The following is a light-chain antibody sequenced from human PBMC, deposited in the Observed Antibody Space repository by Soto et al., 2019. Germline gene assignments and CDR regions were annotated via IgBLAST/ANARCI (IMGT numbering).Light chain of an antibody. CDR2: AAS. CDR1: QSISSY. CDR3: QQSYSTLSIT. V-gene: IGKV1-39*01. Sequence: DIQMTQSPSSLSASVGDRVTSTCRASQSISSYLNWYQQKPGKAPKLXIYAASSLQSGVPSRFSGSGSGTDFTLTISSLQPEDFATYYCQQSYSTLSITFGQGTRLEIK. J-gene: IGKJ5*01.